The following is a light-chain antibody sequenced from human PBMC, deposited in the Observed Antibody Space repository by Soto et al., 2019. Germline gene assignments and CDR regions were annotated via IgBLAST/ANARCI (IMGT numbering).Light chain of an antibody. CDR3: QQSYNTSLT. CDR1: QNVGSY. CDR2: AAS. J-gene: IGKJ4*01. Sequence: DIQMTQSPSSLSASVGDRITITCRASQNVGSYLSWCQQRSGEAPKRLIYAASKLQSGVSSRFSGSGSGTDFTLTISSLQPEDFATYFCQQSYNTSLTFGGGTVVEI. V-gene: IGKV1-39*01.